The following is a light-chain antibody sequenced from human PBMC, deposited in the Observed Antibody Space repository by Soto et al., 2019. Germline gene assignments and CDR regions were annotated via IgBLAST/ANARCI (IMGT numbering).Light chain of an antibody. J-gene: IGLJ2*01. V-gene: IGLV1-47*01. CDR1: SSNIGNNL. CDR3: VAWDDSLRCAI. CDR2: ANS. Sequence: QSVLTQPPSASGTPGQSVIISCSGSSSNIGNNLVYWYQQVPGMAPKLLIYANSQRPSGVPDRFSGSKPGTSASLAISGLRSEDEADYYCVAWDDSLRCAIFGGGTKLTVL.